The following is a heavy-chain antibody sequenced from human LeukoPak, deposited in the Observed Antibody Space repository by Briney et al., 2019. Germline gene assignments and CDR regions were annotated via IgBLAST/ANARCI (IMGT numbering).Heavy chain of an antibody. Sequence: GGSLRLSCAASGFTFSSYAMHWVRQAPGKGLEWVAVISYDGSNKYYADSVKGRFTISRDNSKNTLYLQMNSLRAEDTAVYYCARSYYYGSGSYYDYWGQGSLVAVSS. V-gene: IGHV3-30-3*01. D-gene: IGHD3-10*01. CDR1: GFTFSSYA. CDR2: ISYDGSNK. CDR3: ARSYYYGSGSYYDY. J-gene: IGHJ4*02.